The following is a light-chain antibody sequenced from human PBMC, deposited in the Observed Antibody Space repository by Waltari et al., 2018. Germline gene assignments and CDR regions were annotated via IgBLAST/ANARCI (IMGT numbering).Light chain of an antibody. Sequence: AFQLTQSPSSLSASVGDRVTITCRASQVIFTALAWYQQRPGKPPKLLTYGASILERGVPSRFSGSGSGTDFTLTISNLQPEDFATYYCQQFNAYPLTFGGGTTVDI. CDR3: QQFNAYPLT. CDR1: QVIFTA. CDR2: GAS. V-gene: IGKV1-13*02. J-gene: IGKJ4*01.